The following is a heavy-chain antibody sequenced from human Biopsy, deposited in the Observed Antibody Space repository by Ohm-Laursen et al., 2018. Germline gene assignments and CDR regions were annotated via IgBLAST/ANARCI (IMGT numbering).Heavy chain of an antibody. CDR1: GGPFNNHA. D-gene: IGHD5-24*01. CDR2: IVPILGTV. CDR3: ATGADGYYTEFDF. J-gene: IGHJ4*02. V-gene: IGHV1-69*04. Sequence: SSVKVSCKVSGGPFNNHAFSWVRQAPGQGLEWLGRIVPILGTVNYAQRFQGRVALTADKSTGTAYMELNRLISDDTAVYYCATGADGYYTEFDFWGQGTLITVSS.